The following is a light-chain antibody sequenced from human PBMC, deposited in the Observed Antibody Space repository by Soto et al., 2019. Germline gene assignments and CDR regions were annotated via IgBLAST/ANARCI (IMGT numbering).Light chain of an antibody. CDR3: QQYKSYST. V-gene: IGKV1-5*01. CDR1: QSISSW. Sequence: DVQMTQSPSTLSASVGDRVTITCRASQSISSWLAWYQQKPGKVPTLLIYDASNLESGVPSRFSGSGSGTEFTLTISSLQPDDFATYYCQQYKSYSTFGQGTKVEIK. CDR2: DAS. J-gene: IGKJ1*01.